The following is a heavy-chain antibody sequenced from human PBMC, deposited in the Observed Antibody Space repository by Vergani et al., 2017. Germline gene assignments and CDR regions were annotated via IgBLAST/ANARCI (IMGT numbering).Heavy chain of an antibody. Sequence: EVQLVQSGAEVKKPGESQKISCKGSGYSFTSYWIGWVRQMPGKGLEWMRIIYPGDSDTRYSPSFKGQVTISADKSISTAYLQWSSLKASDTAMYYCARTSIAVAGPIDYWGQGTLVTVSS. CDR3: ARTSIAVAGPIDY. CDR2: IYPGDSDT. CDR1: GYSFTSYW. V-gene: IGHV5-51*01. J-gene: IGHJ4*02. D-gene: IGHD6-19*01.